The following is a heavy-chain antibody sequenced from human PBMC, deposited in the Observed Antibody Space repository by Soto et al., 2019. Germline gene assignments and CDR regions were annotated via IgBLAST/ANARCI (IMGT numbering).Heavy chain of an antibody. CDR3: AKDIRVVPRALYYYYGMDV. CDR1: GFTFSSYV. V-gene: IGHV3-23*01. Sequence: EVQLLESGGGLVQPGGSLRLSCAASGFTFSSYVMSWVRQAPGKGLEWVSAISGSGGSTYYADSVKGRFTISRDNSKNTLYLQMNSLRAEDTAVYYCAKDIRVVPRALYYYYGMDVWGQGTTVTVSS. D-gene: IGHD2-2*01. J-gene: IGHJ6*02. CDR2: ISGSGGST.